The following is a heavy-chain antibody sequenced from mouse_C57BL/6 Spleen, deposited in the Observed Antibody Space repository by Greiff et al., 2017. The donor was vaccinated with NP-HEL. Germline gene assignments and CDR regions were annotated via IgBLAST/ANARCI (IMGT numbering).Heavy chain of an antibody. CDR1: GYTFTSYW. Sequence: VQLQESGAELVRPGSSVKLSCKASGYTFTSYWMDWVKQRPGQGLEWIGNIYPSDSETHYNQKFKDKATLTVDKSSSTAYMQLSSLTSEDSAVYYCARDDGYYSYYAMDYWGQGTSVTVSS. J-gene: IGHJ4*01. D-gene: IGHD2-3*01. CDR2: IYPSDSET. CDR3: ARDDGYYSYYAMDY. V-gene: IGHV1-61*01.